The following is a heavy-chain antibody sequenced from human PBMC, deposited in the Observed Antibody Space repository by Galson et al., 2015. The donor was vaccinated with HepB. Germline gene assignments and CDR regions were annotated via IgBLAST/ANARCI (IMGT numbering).Heavy chain of an antibody. CDR1: GFTFDDYA. CDR2: ISWNSGSI. D-gene: IGHD3-10*01. CDR3: AKHIGKSYPGPLDY. V-gene: IGHV3-9*01. J-gene: IGHJ4*02. Sequence: SLRLSCAASGFTFDDYAMHWVRHAPGKGLEWVSGISWNSGSIGYADSVKGRFTISTDNAKNSLYLQMNSLRAEDTALYYCAKHIGKSYPGPLDYWGQGTLVTVSS.